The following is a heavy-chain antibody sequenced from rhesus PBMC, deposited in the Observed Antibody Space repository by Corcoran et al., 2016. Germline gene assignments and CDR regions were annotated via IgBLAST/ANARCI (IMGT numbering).Heavy chain of an antibody. CDR2: ISCSSGST. CDR1: GGSVSSSNW. J-gene: IGHJ6*01. Sequence: QVQLQESGPGLVKPSETLSLTCAVSGGSVSSSNWWSWIRQPPGKGLEWIGYISCSSGSTDYNPSITSPLTIATSPSKTQCSLTLSSVTAADTAVYYCARDRVPSHYGWDSWGQGVVVTFSS. V-gene: IGHV4-65*01. CDR3: ARDRVPSHYGWDS.